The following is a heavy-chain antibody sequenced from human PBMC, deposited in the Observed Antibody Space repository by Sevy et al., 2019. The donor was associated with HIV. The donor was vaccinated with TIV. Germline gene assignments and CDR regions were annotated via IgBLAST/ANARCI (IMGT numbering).Heavy chain of an antibody. V-gene: IGHV3-33*01. CDR3: ARDLEFYDSGDYGPAFMPDF. D-gene: IGHD4-17*01. J-gene: IGHJ4*01. CDR1: GFTFSSFG. Sequence: GGSLRLSCAASGFTFSSFGMHWVRQAPGKGLEWVAVIRFDGSNTYYADSVKGRFTISRDIAKNTLPLRMNSLRAEDTAVYYCARDLEFYDSGDYGPAFMPDFWGHGTLVTVSS. CDR2: IRFDGSNT.